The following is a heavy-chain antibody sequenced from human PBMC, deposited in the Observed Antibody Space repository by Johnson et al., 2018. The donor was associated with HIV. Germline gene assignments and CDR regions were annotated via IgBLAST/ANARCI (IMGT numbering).Heavy chain of an antibody. CDR2: ITGSGGST. Sequence: MLLVESGGGVVQPGGSLRLSCAASAFTFSSYAMSWVRQAPGKGLEWVSIITGSGGSTYYADSVKGRFTISRDNSENTLYLQMNSLRAEDTAVYYCARRDDIRNGAFDIWGQGTMVTVSS. V-gene: IGHV3-23*04. CDR1: AFTFSSYA. D-gene: IGHD3-22*01. CDR3: ARRDDIRNGAFDI. J-gene: IGHJ3*02.